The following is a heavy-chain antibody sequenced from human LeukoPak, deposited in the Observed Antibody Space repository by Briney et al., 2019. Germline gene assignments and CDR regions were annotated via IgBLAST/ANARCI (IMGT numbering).Heavy chain of an antibody. CDR2: ISSSSSYI. CDR1: GFTFSSYS. J-gene: IGHJ6*02. V-gene: IGHV3-21*01. Sequence: GGSLRLSCAASGFTFSSYSMNWVRQAPGKGLEWVSSISSSSSYIYYADSVKGRFTISRDNAKNSLYLQMNSLRAEDTAVYYCARQQRHYYYYYGMDVWGQGTTVTVSS. D-gene: IGHD5-18*01. CDR3: ARQQRHYYYYYGMDV.